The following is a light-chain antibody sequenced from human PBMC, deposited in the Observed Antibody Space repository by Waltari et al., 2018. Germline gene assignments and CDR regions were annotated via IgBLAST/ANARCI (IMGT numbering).Light chain of an antibody. J-gene: IGLJ3*02. CDR2: KAN. CDR3: ALYMGSGIWV. CDR1: SGSLSTTSY. Sequence: QTVVTQEPSLSVSPGGTVTLTCALSSGSLSTTSYATWYQQTPGQAPRTLVYKANARSPGVPVRFSGSILGNTAALTSTGAQADDESDYYCALYMGSGIWVFGGGTRLTVL. V-gene: IGLV8-61*01.